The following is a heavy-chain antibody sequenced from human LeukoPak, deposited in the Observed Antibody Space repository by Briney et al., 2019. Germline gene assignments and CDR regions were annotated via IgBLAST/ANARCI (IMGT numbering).Heavy chain of an antibody. Sequence: PSETLSLTCTVSGGSISSSSYYWGWIRQPPGKGLEWIGSIYYSGSTYYNPSLKSRVTISVDTSKNQFSLKLSSVTAADTAVYYCARIWTYGDYVGGVGYWGQGTLVTVS. CDR3: ARIWTYGDYVGGVGY. V-gene: IGHV4-39*01. D-gene: IGHD4-17*01. CDR2: IYYSGST. CDR1: GGSISSSSYY. J-gene: IGHJ4*02.